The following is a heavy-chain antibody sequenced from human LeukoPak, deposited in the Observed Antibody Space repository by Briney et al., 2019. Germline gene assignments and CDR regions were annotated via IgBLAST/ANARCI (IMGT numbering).Heavy chain of an antibody. CDR3: AREGPPYSNYHTMDV. J-gene: IGHJ6*03. Sequence: PGGSLRLSCAASGFTFSSYWMSWVRQAPGKGLEWVANIKQDGSEKCYVDSVKGRFTISRDNAKNSLYLQMNSLRAEDTAVYYCAREGPPYSNYHTMDVWGKGTTVTVSS. V-gene: IGHV3-7*01. CDR2: IKQDGSEK. CDR1: GFTFSSYW. D-gene: IGHD4-11*01.